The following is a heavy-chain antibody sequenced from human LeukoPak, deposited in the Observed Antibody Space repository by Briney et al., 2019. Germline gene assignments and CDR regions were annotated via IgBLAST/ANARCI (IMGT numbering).Heavy chain of an antibody. CDR3: ARGRSFGGSFSRYCSSTSCYSYFDY. CDR2: INHSGST. V-gene: IGHV4-34*01. Sequence: PSETLSLTCAISGGSISGTPYYWGWIRQPPGKGLEWIGEINHSGSTNYNPSLKSRVTISVDTSKNQFSLKLSSVTAADTAVYYCARGRSFGGSFSRYCSSTSCYSYFDYWGQGTLVTVSS. CDR1: GGSISGTPYY. D-gene: IGHD2-2*02. J-gene: IGHJ4*02.